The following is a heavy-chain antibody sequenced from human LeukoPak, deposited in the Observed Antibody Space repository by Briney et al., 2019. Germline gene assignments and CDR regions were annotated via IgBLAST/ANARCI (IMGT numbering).Heavy chain of an antibody. D-gene: IGHD3-10*01. CDR3: AKVKKYSYYYGSGTASPFDY. J-gene: IGHJ4*02. CDR1: GFAFSSYA. Sequence: GGSLRLSCAASGFAFSSYAMSWVRQAPGKGLEWVSAISGSGGSTYYADSVKGRFTISRDNSKNTLYLQMNSLRAEDTAVYYCAKVKKYSYYYGSGTASPFDYWGQGTLVTVSS. V-gene: IGHV3-23*01. CDR2: ISGSGGST.